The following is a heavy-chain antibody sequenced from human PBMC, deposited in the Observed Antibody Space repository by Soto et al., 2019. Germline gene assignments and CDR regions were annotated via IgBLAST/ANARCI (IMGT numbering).Heavy chain of an antibody. Sequence: SETRPLTCTVSGGSISSYYWSWIRQPPGKGLEWIGYIYYSGSTNYNPSLKSRVTISVDTSKNQFSLKLSSVTAADTAVYYCARRTYDFWSGYYLDYWGQGTLVTVS. V-gene: IGHV4-59*01. CDR3: ARRTYDFWSGYYLDY. CDR2: IYYSGST. D-gene: IGHD3-3*01. CDR1: GGSISSYY. J-gene: IGHJ4*02.